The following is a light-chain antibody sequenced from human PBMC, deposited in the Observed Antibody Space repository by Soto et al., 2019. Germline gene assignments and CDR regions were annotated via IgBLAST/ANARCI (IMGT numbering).Light chain of an antibody. Sequence: QSALTQPTSVSGSPGQSITISCTGTSSDVGAYNYVSWYQQHPGKAPKLIIYDVNNRPSGVSNRFSGSKSDNTASLTISGLQAEXEAXYHCSSYTSSTLVVFGGGTKLTVL. CDR3: SSYTSSTLVV. V-gene: IGLV2-14*03. J-gene: IGLJ2*01. CDR1: SSDVGAYNY. CDR2: DVN.